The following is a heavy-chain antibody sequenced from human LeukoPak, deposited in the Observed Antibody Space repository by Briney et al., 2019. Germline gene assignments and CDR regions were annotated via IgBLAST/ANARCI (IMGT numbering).Heavy chain of an antibody. D-gene: IGHD3-3*01. CDR2: ISGSGGST. CDR3: AKNSHYDFWSGPETYDY. V-gene: IGHV3-23*01. Sequence: SGGSLRLSCAASGFTFSSYAMSWVRQAPGKGLEWVSAISGSGGSTYYADSVKGRFTISRDNSKNTLYLQMNSLRAEDTAVYYCAKNSHYDFWSGPETYDYWGQGTLVTVSS. J-gene: IGHJ4*02. CDR1: GFTFSSYA.